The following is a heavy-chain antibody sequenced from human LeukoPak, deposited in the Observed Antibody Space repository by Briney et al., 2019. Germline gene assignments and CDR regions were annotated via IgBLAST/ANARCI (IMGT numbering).Heavy chain of an antibody. V-gene: IGHV3-48*03. CDR2: ISSSGSTI. J-gene: IGHJ4*02. Sequence: PGGSLRLSCAASGFTFSSYEMNWVRQAPGKGLEWVSYISSSGSTIYYADSVKGRFTISRDNAKNSLYLQMNSLRAEDTAVYYCATGWYDYVWGSYPWPFDYWGQGTLVTVSS. D-gene: IGHD3-16*02. CDR1: GFTFSSYE. CDR3: ATGWYDYVWGSYPWPFDY.